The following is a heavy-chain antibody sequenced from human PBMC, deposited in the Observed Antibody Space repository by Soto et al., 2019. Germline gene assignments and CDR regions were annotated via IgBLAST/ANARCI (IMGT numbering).Heavy chain of an antibody. Sequence: PGGSLRLSFSASGFTFSSYAMHWVRQAPGKGLEYVSAISSNGGSTYYADSVKGRFTISRDNSKNTLYLQMSSLRAEDTAVYYCVKVPTVTTGWYFDYWGQGTLVTVSS. CDR2: ISSNGGST. CDR3: VKVPTVTTGWYFDY. D-gene: IGHD4-17*01. V-gene: IGHV3-64D*08. CDR1: GFTFSSYA. J-gene: IGHJ4*02.